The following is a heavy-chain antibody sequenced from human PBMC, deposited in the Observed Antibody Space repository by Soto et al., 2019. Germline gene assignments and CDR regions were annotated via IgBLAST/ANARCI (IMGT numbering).Heavy chain of an antibody. J-gene: IGHJ6*02. CDR2: ISAYNGNT. CDR3: APAQPTGDSSLYVMDV. CDR1: GYTFTSYG. Sequence: QVQLVQSGAEVKNPGASVKVSCKASGYTFTSYGISWVRQSPGQWLEWLGWISAYNGNTNYAQKLQGRVTMNTDTSTSTAYMELRSLRSDDTAVYYGAPAQPTGDSSLYVMDVWCQGTTVTVSS. V-gene: IGHV1-18*01. D-gene: IGHD6-13*01.